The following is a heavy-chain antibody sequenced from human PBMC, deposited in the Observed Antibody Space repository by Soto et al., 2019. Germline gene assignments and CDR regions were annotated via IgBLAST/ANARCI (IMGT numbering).Heavy chain of an antibody. Sequence: QVQLVQSGAEVKKPGPSVEVSCKASGGTFSSYTISWVRQAPGQGLEWMGRIIPILGIANYAQKFQGRVTITADKSTSTAYMELSSLRSEDTAVYYCARGGVGATTDYWGQGTLVTVSS. V-gene: IGHV1-69*02. CDR1: GGTFSSYT. J-gene: IGHJ4*02. D-gene: IGHD1-26*01. CDR2: IIPILGIA. CDR3: ARGGVGATTDY.